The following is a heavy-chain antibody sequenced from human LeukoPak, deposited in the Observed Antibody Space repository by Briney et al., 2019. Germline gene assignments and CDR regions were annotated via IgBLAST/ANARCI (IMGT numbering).Heavy chain of an antibody. V-gene: IGHV3-13*04. CDR3: AIDSSGWGLAV. Sequence: GGSLRLSCAAAGFTFNAYDMHWVRQATGKGLEWVSYIGRAGDTYYAGSVKGRFTISREDATNSLFLQMNSLGVGDTAVYYCAIDSSGWGLAVWGQGTTVTVSS. CDR2: IGRAGDT. J-gene: IGHJ6*02. D-gene: IGHD6-19*01. CDR1: GFTFNAYD.